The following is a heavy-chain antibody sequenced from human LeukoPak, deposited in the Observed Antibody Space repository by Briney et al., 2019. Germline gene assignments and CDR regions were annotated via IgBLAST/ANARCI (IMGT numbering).Heavy chain of an antibody. CDR3: AREHMSSPFDY. CDR1: GFTFNSYA. J-gene: IGHJ4*02. CDR2: ISYDGSNK. Sequence: PGGSLRLSCAASGFTFNSYAMHWVRQAPGKGLEWVAVISYDGSNKYYADSVKGRFTISRDNSKNTLYLLMNSLRAEDTAVYYCAREHMSSPFDYWGQGTLVTVSS. V-gene: IGHV3-30-3*01. D-gene: IGHD2-21*01.